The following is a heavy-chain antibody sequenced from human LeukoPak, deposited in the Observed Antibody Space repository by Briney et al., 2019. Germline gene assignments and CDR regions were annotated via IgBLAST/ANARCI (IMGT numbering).Heavy chain of an antibody. CDR3: ARSVAFGRSNPPRHFDY. CDR1: GGSISSYY. Sequence: PSETLSLTCTVSGGSISSYYWSWIRQPPGKGLEWIGYIYYSGSTNYNPSLKSRVTISVDTSKNQFSLKLSSVTAADTAVYYCARSVAFGRSNPPRHFDYWGQGTLVTVSS. J-gene: IGHJ4*02. CDR2: IYYSGST. V-gene: IGHV4-59*12. D-gene: IGHD4-4*01.